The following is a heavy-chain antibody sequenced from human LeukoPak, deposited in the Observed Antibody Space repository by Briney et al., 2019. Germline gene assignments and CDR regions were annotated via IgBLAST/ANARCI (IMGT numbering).Heavy chain of an antibody. D-gene: IGHD4-17*01. CDR1: GGSISSYY. V-gene: IGHV4-4*07. J-gene: IGHJ5*02. Sequence: SETLSLTCTVSGGSISSYYWSWIRQPAGKGLEWIGRIYTSGSTNYNPSLKSRVTMSVDTSKNQFSLKLSSVTAADTAEYYCARDLKTTVTTLWFDPWGQGTLVTVSS. CDR3: ARDLKTTVTTLWFDP. CDR2: IYTSGST.